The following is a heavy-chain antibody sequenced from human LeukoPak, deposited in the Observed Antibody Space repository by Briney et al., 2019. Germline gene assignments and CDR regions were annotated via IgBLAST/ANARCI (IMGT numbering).Heavy chain of an antibody. Sequence: GRSLRLSCAASGFTFSSYGMHWVRQAPGKGLEWVAVIWYDGSNKYYADSVKGRFTISRDNSKNTLYLQMNSLRAEDTAVYYCARDHLRYFDLSLGPAGFDPWGQGTLVIVSS. V-gene: IGHV3-33*01. CDR2: IWYDGSNK. J-gene: IGHJ5*02. D-gene: IGHD3-9*01. CDR1: GFTFSSYG. CDR3: ARDHLRYFDLSLGPAGFDP.